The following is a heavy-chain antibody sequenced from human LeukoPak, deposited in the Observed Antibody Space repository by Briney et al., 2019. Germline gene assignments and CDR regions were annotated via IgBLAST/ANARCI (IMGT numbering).Heavy chain of an antibody. CDR1: GGSFSGYY. V-gene: IGHV4-34*01. J-gene: IGHJ3*02. CDR2: INHSGST. Sequence: SETLSLTCAVYGGSFSGYYWSWIRQPPGKGLEWIGEINHSGSTNYNPSLKSRVTISVDRSKNQFSLKLSSVTAADTAVYYCARDLGSGLDIWGQGTMVTVSS. CDR3: ARDLGSGLDI. D-gene: IGHD6-19*01.